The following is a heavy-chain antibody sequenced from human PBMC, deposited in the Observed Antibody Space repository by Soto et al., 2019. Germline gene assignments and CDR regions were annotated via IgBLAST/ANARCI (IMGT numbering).Heavy chain of an antibody. V-gene: IGHV1-18*01. D-gene: IGHD3-22*01. Sequence: QVQLVQSGAEVKKPGASVKVSCKASGYTFTSYGISWVRQAPGQGLEWMGWISAYNGNTNYAQKLKGRVTMTTDKSTRTAYMELRSLRSDDTAVYYCARDMIVVVITRGGSDDFDIWGQGTMVTVSS. J-gene: IGHJ3*02. CDR2: ISAYNGNT. CDR3: ARDMIVVVITRGGSDDFDI. CDR1: GYTFTSYG.